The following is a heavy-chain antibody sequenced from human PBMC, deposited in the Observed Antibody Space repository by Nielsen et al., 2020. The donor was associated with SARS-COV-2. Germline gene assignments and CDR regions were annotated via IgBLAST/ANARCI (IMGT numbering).Heavy chain of an antibody. V-gene: IGHV3-11*06. D-gene: IGHD1-26*01. J-gene: IGHJ3*02. CDR3: ARDRIVGATTDAFDI. CDR1: GFTFSDYY. Sequence: GESLKISCAASGFTFSDYYMSWIRQAPGKGLEWVSYISSSSSYTNYADSVKGRFTISRDNAKNSLYLQMNSLRAEDTAVYYCARDRIVGATTDAFDIWGQGTMVTVSS. CDR2: ISSSSSYT.